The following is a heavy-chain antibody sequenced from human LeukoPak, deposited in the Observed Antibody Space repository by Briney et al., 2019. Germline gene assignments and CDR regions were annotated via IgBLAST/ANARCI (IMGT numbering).Heavy chain of an antibody. CDR2: ISGVGAST. J-gene: IGHJ3*02. CDR1: GFTFSTYA. Sequence: GGSLRLSGAAPGFTFSTYAMSWVRQAPGKGLGWGSAISGVGASTYYADSVKGRFIISRDNSKNTLYLQMSSLRAEDTAVYYCARPTKTAMVNGAFDIWGQGRMVTVPS. D-gene: IGHD5-18*01. CDR3: ARPTKTAMVNGAFDI. V-gene: IGHV3-23*01.